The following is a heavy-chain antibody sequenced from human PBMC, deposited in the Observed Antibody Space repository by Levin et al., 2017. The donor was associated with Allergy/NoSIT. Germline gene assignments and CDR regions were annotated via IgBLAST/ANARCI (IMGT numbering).Heavy chain of an antibody. CDR1: GFTFSDYY. CDR2: ISSSGSTI. D-gene: IGHD3-22*01. Sequence: GESLKISCAASGFTFSDYYMSWIRQAPGKGLEWVSYISSSGSTIYYADSVKGRFTISRDNAKNSLYLQMNSLRAEDTAVYYCARDPTDYYDSSGYYPYFDYWGQGTLVTVSS. V-gene: IGHV3-11*01. CDR3: ARDPTDYYDSSGYYPYFDY. J-gene: IGHJ4*02.